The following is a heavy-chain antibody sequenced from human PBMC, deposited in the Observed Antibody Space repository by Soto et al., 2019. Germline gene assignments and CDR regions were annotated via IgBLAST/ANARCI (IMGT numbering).Heavy chain of an antibody. J-gene: IGHJ4*02. CDR3: ARPLLGFCSGGCYSYYFDF. CDR1: GFTFSGYW. V-gene: IGHV3-7*02. CDR2: INQDGGNK. D-gene: IGHD2-15*01. Sequence: GGSLRLSCAASGFTFSGYWMTWVRLSPGKGLEWVASINQDGGNKNYVDSVKGRFTISRDNAKRSLVLQMNSLRAEDTAVYYCARPLLGFCSGGCYSYYFDFWGPGTLVTVSS.